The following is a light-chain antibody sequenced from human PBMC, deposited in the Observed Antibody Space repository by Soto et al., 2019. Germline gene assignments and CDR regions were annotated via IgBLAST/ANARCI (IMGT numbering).Light chain of an antibody. CDR1: SSNIGAGFD. J-gene: IGLJ1*01. CDR3: QSYDSSLSVRYV. CDR2: GNN. V-gene: IGLV1-40*01. Sequence: QSVLTQPPSVSGAPGQRVTISCTGSSSNIGAGFDVHWYQHLPGTAPKRLIYGNNNRPSGVPDRFSGSKSGTSASLAITGLRAEDEADYYCQSYDSSLSVRYVFGTGTKVTVL.